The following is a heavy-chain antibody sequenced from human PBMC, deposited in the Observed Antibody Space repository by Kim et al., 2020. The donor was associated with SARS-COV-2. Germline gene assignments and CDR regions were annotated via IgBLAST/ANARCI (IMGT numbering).Heavy chain of an antibody. V-gene: IGHV3-33*01. D-gene: IGHD3-10*01. Sequence: GGSLRLSCAASGFTFSSYGMHWVRQAPGKGLEWVAVIWYDGSNKYYADSVKGRFTISRDNSKNTLYLQMNSLRAEDTAVYYCARDRGDGFEDWYFDLWGRGTLVTVSS. J-gene: IGHJ2*01. CDR1: GFTFSSYG. CDR2: IWYDGSNK. CDR3: ARDRGDGFEDWYFDL.